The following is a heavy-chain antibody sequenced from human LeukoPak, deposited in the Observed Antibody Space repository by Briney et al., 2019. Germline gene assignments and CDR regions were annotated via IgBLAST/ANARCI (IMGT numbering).Heavy chain of an antibody. CDR1: GFTFSNYW. J-gene: IGHJ4*02. CDR2: ISSDGSST. CDR3: ARTAYSDYSLGF. D-gene: IGHD5-12*01. Sequence: GGSLRLSCAASGFTFSNYWMHWVRQAPGKGLVWVSRISSDGSSTSYADSVKGRFTISRDNAKNTLYLQMNSLRAEDTAVYYYARTAYSDYSLGFWGQGTLVTVSS. V-gene: IGHV3-74*01.